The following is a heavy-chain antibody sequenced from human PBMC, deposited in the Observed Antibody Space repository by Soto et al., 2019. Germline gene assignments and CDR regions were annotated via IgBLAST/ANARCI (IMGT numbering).Heavy chain of an antibody. Sequence: QVQLVQSGVEVREPGASVKVSCKAVRYIFTNYGVSWVRQAPGQGLEWMGWITTYNGNTEYAQKFQGRVTMTTDASTSTAYMELGNLRSDDTAIYYCARALTGYGMDVWGQGTTVTVSS. CDR2: ITTYNGNT. V-gene: IGHV1-18*01. J-gene: IGHJ6*02. CDR3: ARALTGYGMDV. CDR1: RYIFTNYG.